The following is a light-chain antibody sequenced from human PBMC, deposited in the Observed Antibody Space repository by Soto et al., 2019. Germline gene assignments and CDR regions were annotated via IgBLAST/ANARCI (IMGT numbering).Light chain of an antibody. CDR1: SSDVGTYNY. J-gene: IGLJ2*01. Sequence: QSVLTQPPSASGSPGQSVTISCTGTSSDVGTYNYVSWYQHPPGKAPKLMIYEVSKRPSGVPDRFSGSKSGNTASLTGSGLQAEDEADYYCSSYAGSNNFVVFGGGTQLTVL. CDR3: SSYAGSNNFVV. CDR2: EVS. V-gene: IGLV2-8*01.